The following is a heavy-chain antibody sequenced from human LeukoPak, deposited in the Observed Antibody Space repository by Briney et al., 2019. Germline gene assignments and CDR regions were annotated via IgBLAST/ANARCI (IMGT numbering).Heavy chain of an antibody. CDR3: ARVLCGGSCYLNWFDP. D-gene: IGHD2-15*01. CDR2: IKQDGSEK. Sequence: PGGSLRLSCAVSGFTFSSYWMSWVRQAPGKGLEWVANIKQDGSEKYYVDSVKGRFTISRDNAKNSLYLQMNSLRAEDTAVYYCARVLCGGSCYLNWFDPWGQGTLVTVSS. J-gene: IGHJ5*02. V-gene: IGHV3-7*01. CDR1: GFTFSSYW.